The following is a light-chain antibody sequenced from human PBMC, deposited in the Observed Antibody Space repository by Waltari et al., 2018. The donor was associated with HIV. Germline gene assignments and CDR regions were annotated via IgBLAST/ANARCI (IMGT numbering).Light chain of an antibody. J-gene: IGLJ3*02. V-gene: IGLV1-47*01. CDR3: AAWDDSLSGPV. CDR1: SSNIGSNY. CDR2: RSN. Sequence: QPVLTPPPLASGTPGHRATISCSGSSSNIGSNYVYCYQQLPGTAPKLLIYRSNQRPSGVPDRFSGSKSGTSASLAISGLRSEDEADDYCAAWDDSLSGPVFGGGTKLTVL.